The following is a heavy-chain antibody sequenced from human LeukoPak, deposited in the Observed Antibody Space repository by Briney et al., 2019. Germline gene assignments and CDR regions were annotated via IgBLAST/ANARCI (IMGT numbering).Heavy chain of an antibody. J-gene: IGHJ3*02. D-gene: IGHD4-23*01. V-gene: IGHV3-7*04. Sequence: DSVKGRFTISRDNAGNSLYLQMNSLRAEDTAVYYCARNDYNGNSDAFDIWGQGTMVTVSS. CDR3: ARNDYNGNSDAFDI.